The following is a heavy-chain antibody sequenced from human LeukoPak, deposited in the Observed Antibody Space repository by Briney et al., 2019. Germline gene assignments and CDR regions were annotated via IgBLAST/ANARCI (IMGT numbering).Heavy chain of an antibody. V-gene: IGHV3-11*04. CDR1: GGSISSSSYY. J-gene: IGHJ3*02. D-gene: IGHD6-13*01. Sequence: LSLTCTVSGGSISSSSYYWGWIRQAPGKGLEWVSYISSSGSTIYYADSVKGRFTISRDNAKNSLYLQMNSLRAEDTAVYYCAREYSSSWKNDAFDIWGQGTMVTVSS. CDR3: AREYSSSWKNDAFDI. CDR2: ISSSGSTI.